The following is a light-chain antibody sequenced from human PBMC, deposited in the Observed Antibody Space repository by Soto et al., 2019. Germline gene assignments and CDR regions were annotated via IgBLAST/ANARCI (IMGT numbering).Light chain of an antibody. CDR2: DNN. Sequence: QSVLTQPPSVSAAPGQKVTISCAGSSSNIGGNYVSWYQQIPGTAPKLLIYDNNERASGIPDRFSDTKSDTSAALDITGLQTGDDADYYCGTWDSSLRAVVFGGGTKLTVL. CDR1: SSNIGGNY. CDR3: GTWDSSLRAVV. J-gene: IGLJ2*01. V-gene: IGLV1-51*01.